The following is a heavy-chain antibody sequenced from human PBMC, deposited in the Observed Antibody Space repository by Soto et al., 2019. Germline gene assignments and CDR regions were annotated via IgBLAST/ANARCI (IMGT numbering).Heavy chain of an antibody. J-gene: IGHJ6*02. Sequence: GGSLRLSCAASGFTFSSYAMSWVRQAPGKGLEWVSAISGSGGSTYYADSVKGRFTISRDNSKNTLYLQMNSLRAEDTAVYYCAKDYLDGYYYGMDVWGQGTTVTVSS. CDR3: AKDYLDGYYYGMDV. CDR2: ISGSGGST. V-gene: IGHV3-23*01. D-gene: IGHD2-8*01. CDR1: GFTFSSYA.